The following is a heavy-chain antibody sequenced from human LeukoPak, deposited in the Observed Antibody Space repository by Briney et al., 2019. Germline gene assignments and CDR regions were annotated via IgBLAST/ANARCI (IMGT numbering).Heavy chain of an antibody. D-gene: IGHD5-24*01. V-gene: IGHV3-23*01. Sequence: GGSLRLSCAASGFTFSSYAMSWVRQAPGKGLEWVSAISGSGGSTYYADSVKGRFTISRDNSKNTLYLQMNSLRAEDTAVYYRAKPHRDGYIVGYFDYWGQGTLVTVSS. CDR1: GFTFSSYA. CDR3: AKPHRDGYIVGYFDY. CDR2: ISGSGGST. J-gene: IGHJ4*02.